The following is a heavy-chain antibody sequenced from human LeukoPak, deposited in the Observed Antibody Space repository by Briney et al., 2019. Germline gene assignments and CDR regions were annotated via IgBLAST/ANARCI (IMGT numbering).Heavy chain of an antibody. CDR1: GFTWSYYW. CDR3: AKGGIYSYDPADY. D-gene: IGHD5-18*01. J-gene: IGHJ4*02. Sequence: QPGGSLTLTCAASGFTWSYYWVHWVRQAPGKGLVWVSRISSDGSSTNHADSVKGRLTISRDNAKNTLYLQMNSLRAEDTAVYYCAKGGIYSYDPADYWGQGTLVTVSS. CDR2: ISSDGSST. V-gene: IGHV3-74*01.